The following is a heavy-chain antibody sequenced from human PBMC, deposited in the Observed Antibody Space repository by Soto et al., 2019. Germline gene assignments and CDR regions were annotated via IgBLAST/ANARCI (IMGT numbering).Heavy chain of an antibody. D-gene: IGHD6-19*01. Sequence: ASVKVSCTASGYSYTSYDINWVRQATGQGLEWMGWMNPNSGNTGYAQKFQGRVTMTRNTSISTAYMELSSLRSEDTAVYYCARERAVAGFDYWGQGTLVTVSS. CDR1: GYSYTSYD. CDR3: ARERAVAGFDY. J-gene: IGHJ4*02. CDR2: MNPNSGNT. V-gene: IGHV1-8*01.